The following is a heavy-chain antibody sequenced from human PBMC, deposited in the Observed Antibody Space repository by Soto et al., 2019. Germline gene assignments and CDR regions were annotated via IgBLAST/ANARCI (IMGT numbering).Heavy chain of an antibody. Sequence: SETLSLTCTVSGGSISSTSYYWGWIRQPPGKGLEWMGYIYYSGTTTNYNPSLKSRVTLSVDASKNQFSLKLSSVTAADTAVYYCARLGGSYAVPHFDYWGQGTLVTVSS. CDR2: IYYSGTTT. D-gene: IGHD1-26*01. J-gene: IGHJ4*02. CDR1: GGSISSTSYY. CDR3: ARLGGSYAVPHFDY. V-gene: IGHV4-61*05.